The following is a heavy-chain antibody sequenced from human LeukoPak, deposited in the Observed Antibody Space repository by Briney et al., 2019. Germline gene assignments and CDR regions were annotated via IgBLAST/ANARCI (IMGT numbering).Heavy chain of an antibody. J-gene: IGHJ6*02. CDR3: ARGIAAAGTYLPFDYYYYGMDV. Sequence: TGGSLRLSCAASGFTFSSYWMHWVRQAPGKGLVWVSRINSDGSSTSYADSVKGRFTISRDNAKNTLYLQMNSLRAEDTAVYYCARGIAAAGTYLPFDYYYYGMDVWGQGTTVTVSS. V-gene: IGHV3-74*01. CDR1: GFTFSSYW. D-gene: IGHD6-13*01. CDR2: INSDGSST.